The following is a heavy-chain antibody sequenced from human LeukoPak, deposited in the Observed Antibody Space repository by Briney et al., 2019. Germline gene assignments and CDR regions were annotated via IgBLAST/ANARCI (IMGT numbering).Heavy chain of an antibody. CDR1: GDSISSGGHY. V-gene: IGHV4-31*03. D-gene: IGHD1-1*01. CDR3: ARSPGIWNEYGRLEY. Sequence: SQTLSLTCTVSGDSISSGGHYWNWLRQRPGKGLEWIGYIFHTGSTYYNPSLKSRVTISVDTSKNQFSLKLSSVTAAHTTVYYCARSPGIWNEYGRLEYWGQGALVTVSS. CDR2: IFHTGST. J-gene: IGHJ4*02.